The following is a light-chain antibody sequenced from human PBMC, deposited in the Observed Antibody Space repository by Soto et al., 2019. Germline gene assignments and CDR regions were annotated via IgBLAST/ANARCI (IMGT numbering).Light chain of an antibody. J-gene: IGKJ1*01. CDR2: GGS. CDR3: QQYSSSRT. CDR1: QSVSSTL. V-gene: IGKV3-20*01. Sequence: EIVLTQSPGTLSLSPGERATLSCRASQSVSSTLLAWHQQKPGQAPRLLIYGGSSRATGIPVRFSGSGSETDFTLTITRLEPEDFAMYYCQQYSSSRTFGQGTKVDIK.